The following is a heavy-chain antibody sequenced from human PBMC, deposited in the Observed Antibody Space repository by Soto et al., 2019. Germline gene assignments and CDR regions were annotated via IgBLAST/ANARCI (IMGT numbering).Heavy chain of an antibody. V-gene: IGHV3-23*01. J-gene: IGHJ5*02. Sequence: GGSLRLSCAASGFTFSSYAMSWVRQAPGKGLEWVSAISGSGGSTYYADPVKGRFTISRDNSKNTLYLQMNSLRAEDTAVYYCAKDYYYDSSGYAGSFWFDPWGQGTLVTVSS. CDR1: GFTFSSYA. CDR2: ISGSGGST. D-gene: IGHD3-22*01. CDR3: AKDYYYDSSGYAGSFWFDP.